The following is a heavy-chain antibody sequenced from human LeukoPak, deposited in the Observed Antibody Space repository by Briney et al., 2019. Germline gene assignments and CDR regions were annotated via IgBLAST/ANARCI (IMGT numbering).Heavy chain of an antibody. CDR1: GFTFSNYG. V-gene: IGHV3-20*04. CDR3: ARAPGVNYYYYMDV. Sequence: GGSLRLSCAASGFTFSNYGMSWVRQAPGKGLEWVSGIKWNGGSTGYADSVKGRFTISRDNAKNSLFLQMNSLRAEDTALYYCARAPGVNYYYYMDVWGKGTTVTVSS. J-gene: IGHJ6*03. CDR2: IKWNGGST. D-gene: IGHD2-8*01.